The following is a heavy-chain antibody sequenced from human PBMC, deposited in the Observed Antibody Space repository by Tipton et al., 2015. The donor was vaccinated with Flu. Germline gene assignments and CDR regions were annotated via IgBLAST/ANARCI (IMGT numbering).Heavy chain of an antibody. CDR2: IHYSGSP. CDR3: ARRDFSNYVSDPKNWFDP. CDR1: HGSVGSGSYF. D-gene: IGHD4-11*01. V-gene: IGHV4-39*07. Sequence: TLSLTCSVSHGSVGSGSYFWAWIRQAPGKGLEWIGNIHYSGSPHYNPSLKSRVTITVDTSKNQFSLRLSSMTAADTAMYYCARRDFSNYVSDPKNWFDPWGQGTLVTVSS. J-gene: IGHJ5*02.